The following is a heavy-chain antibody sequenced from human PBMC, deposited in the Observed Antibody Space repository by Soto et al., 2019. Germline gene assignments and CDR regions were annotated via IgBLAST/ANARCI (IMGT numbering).Heavy chain of an antibody. CDR1: GYNFPSYW. CDR2: IYPGDSDS. Sequence: GESHTIYSKGSGYNFPSYWIIWVRQMPGKGLEWMGIIYPGDSDSRYSPSFQGQVTISAETSISTAFLQWYSLQASDTAMYYCARAYCSGGSCYSGYWGQGTLVTV. CDR3: ARAYCSGGSCYSGY. D-gene: IGHD2-15*01. J-gene: IGHJ4*02. V-gene: IGHV5-51*01.